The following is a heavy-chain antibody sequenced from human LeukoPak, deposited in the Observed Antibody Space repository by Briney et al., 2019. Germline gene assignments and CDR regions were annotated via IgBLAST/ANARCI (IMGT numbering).Heavy chain of an antibody. Sequence: GGSLRLSCAASEFTFSTYSMNWVRQAPGKGLEWVSSISSGSGYIFYADSVKGRITISRDNAKNSLYLQMNSLRAEDTAVYYCARDLGGDYRFDYWGQGTLVTVSS. V-gene: IGHV3-21*01. CDR3: ARDLGGDYRFDY. J-gene: IGHJ4*02. CDR1: EFTFSTYS. CDR2: ISSGSGYI. D-gene: IGHD4-17*01.